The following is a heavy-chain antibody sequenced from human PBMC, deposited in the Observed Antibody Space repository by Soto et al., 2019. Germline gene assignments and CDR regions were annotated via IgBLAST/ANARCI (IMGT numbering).Heavy chain of an antibody. CDR1: GFTFSGSS. CDR3: TRQVFGGIAVAGPV. Sequence: PGESLKISCAASGFTFSGSSMHWVRQASGKGLEWVGRIRSKANSYATAYAASVKGRFTISRDDSKNTAYLQMNSLKTEDTAVYYCTRQVFGGIAVAGPVWGQGTLVTVSS. D-gene: IGHD6-19*01. V-gene: IGHV3-73*01. J-gene: IGHJ4*02. CDR2: IRSKANSYAT.